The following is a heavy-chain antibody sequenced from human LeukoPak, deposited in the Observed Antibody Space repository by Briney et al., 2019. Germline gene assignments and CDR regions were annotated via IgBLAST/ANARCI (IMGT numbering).Heavy chain of an antibody. D-gene: IGHD4-17*01. CDR3: ARDTPHDYGPSYNWFDP. Sequence: GASVKVSCKASGYTFTSYYMHWVRQAPGQGLEWMGIINPSGGSTNYAQKFQGRVTMTRDTSTSTVYMELNSLRSEDTAVYYCARDTPHDYGPSYNWFDPWGQGTLVTVSS. J-gene: IGHJ5*02. CDR1: GYTFTSYY. CDR2: INPSGGST. V-gene: IGHV1-46*01.